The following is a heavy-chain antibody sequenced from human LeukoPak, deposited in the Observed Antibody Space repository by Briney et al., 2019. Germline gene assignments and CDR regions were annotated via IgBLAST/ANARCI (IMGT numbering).Heavy chain of an antibody. CDR2: IYVSEST. J-gene: IGHJ4*02. Sequence: SETLSLTCTVSGGSISGYYLNWIRQPAGKGLEWIGRIYVSESTNYNPSLKSRVSMSVDASKNQFSLKLSSVTAADTAMYYCARGVDSYGIDYWGQGSLVTVSS. CDR3: ARGVDSYGIDY. V-gene: IGHV4-4*07. D-gene: IGHD5-18*01. CDR1: GGSISGYY.